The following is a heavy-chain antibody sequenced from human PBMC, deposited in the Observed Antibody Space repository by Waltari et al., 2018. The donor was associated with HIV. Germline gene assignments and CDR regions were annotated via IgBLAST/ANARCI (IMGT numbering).Heavy chain of an antibody. J-gene: IGHJ4*02. CDR1: GYSFTTSA. D-gene: IGHD1-7*01. CDR2: IQTGSGDT. CDR3: ARGWGTATPNFFDY. Sequence: QVQLVQSGAEVRKPGASVKLSCKASGYSFTTSAMRWVRHAPGQSLQWMGWIQTGSGDTKYSQNFQARATITRDTSASTAYMELSSLRSEDTALYYCARGWGTATPNFFDYWGQGTLVTVSS. V-gene: IGHV1-3*04.